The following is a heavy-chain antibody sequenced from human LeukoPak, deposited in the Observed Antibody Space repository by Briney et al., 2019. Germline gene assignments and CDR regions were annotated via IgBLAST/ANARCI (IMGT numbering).Heavy chain of an antibody. V-gene: IGHV3-30*02. J-gene: IGHJ4*02. CDR3: ARGRWLQSNYYFDY. CDR2: IRYDGSNK. CDR1: GFTFSSYG. Sequence: GGSLRLSCAASGFTFSSYGMHWVRQAPGKGLEWVAFIRYDGSNKYFADSVKGRFTISRDNSKNTLYLQMDSLRAEDTALYYCARGRWLQSNYYFDYWGQGTLVTVSS. D-gene: IGHD5-24*01.